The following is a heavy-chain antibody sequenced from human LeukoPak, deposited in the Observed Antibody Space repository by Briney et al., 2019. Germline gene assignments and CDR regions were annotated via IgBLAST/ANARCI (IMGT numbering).Heavy chain of an antibody. D-gene: IGHD6-19*01. J-gene: IGHJ5*02. V-gene: IGHV4-34*01. CDR1: GFDVSRNY. CDR2: INHSGST. Sequence: GSLRLSCAASGFDVSRNYMNWVRQPPGKGLEWIGEINHSGSTNYNPSLKSRVTISVDTSKNQFSLKLSSVTAADTAVYYCARVLKSYSSDWLRWFDPWGQGTLVTVSS. CDR3: ARVLKSYSSDWLRWFDP.